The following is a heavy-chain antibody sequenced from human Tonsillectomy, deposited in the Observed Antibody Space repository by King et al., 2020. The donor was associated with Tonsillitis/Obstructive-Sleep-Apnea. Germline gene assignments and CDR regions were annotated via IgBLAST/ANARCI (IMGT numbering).Heavy chain of an antibody. D-gene: IGHD3-3*01. CDR1: GFTFSNAW. CDR2: IKSKTDGGTT. V-gene: IGHV3-15*01. J-gene: IGHJ3*02. Sequence: QLVQSGGGLVKPGGSLRLSCAASGFTFSNAWMSWVRQAPGKGLEWVGRIKSKTDGGTTDYAAPVKGRFTISRDDSKNTLYLQMNSLKTEDTAVYYCTTGHYYDFWSGYYTGFDIWGQGTMVTVSS. CDR3: TTGHYYDFWSGYYTGFDI.